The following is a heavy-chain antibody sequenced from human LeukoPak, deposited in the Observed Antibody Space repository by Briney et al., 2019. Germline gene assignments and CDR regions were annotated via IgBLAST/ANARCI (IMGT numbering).Heavy chain of an antibody. D-gene: IGHD1-26*01. V-gene: IGHV3-64*01. CDR2: MSSNGSTT. Sequence: PGGSLRLSCAASGFTFSSYAMHWVRQAPGKGLEYVSAMSSNGSTTDYANSVKGRFTVSRDNSKNTLYLQMGSLRAEDMAVYYCARVGDVGPFDYWGQGTLVSVSS. CDR3: ARVGDVGPFDY. J-gene: IGHJ4*02. CDR1: GFTFSSYA.